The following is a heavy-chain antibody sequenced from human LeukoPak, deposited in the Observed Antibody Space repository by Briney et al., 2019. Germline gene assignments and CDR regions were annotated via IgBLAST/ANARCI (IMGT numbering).Heavy chain of an antibody. J-gene: IGHJ4*02. CDR1: GFTFSSYS. Sequence: PGGSLRLSCAASGFTFSSYSMNWVRQAPGKGLEWVSSISSSSSYIYYADSVKGRFTISRDNAKNSLYLQMNSLRAEDTAVYYCAKAYYDSSGYSYYFDYWGQGTPVTVSS. CDR2: ISSSSSYI. CDR3: AKAYYDSSGYSYYFDY. D-gene: IGHD3-22*01. V-gene: IGHV3-21*01.